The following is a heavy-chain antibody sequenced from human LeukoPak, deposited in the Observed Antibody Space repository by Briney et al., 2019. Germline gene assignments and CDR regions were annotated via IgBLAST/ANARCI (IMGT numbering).Heavy chain of an antibody. CDR3: AKAHSISWPYAFDS. V-gene: IGHV3-23*01. CDR2: ISGNGGRT. D-gene: IGHD6-13*01. J-gene: IGHJ4*02. CDR1: GFTFDDYA. Sequence: GGSLRLSCAASGFTFDDYAMHWVRQAPGKGLEWVSAISGNGGRTYSADSVQGRFTISRDNSKNTVYLQMDNLRAEDSAMYYCAKAHSISWPYAFDSWGQGTLVTVSS.